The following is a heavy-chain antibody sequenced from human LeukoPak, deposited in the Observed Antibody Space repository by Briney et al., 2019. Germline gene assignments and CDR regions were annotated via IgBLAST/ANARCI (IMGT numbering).Heavy chain of an antibody. J-gene: IGHJ5*02. CDR3: ARGGIVVVPAAHRRNWFDP. CDR1: GYTFTGYY. D-gene: IGHD2-2*01. V-gene: IGHV1-2*02. Sequence: ASVKVSCKASGYTFTGYYMHWVRQAPGQGLEWMGWIDPNSGGTNYAQKFQGRVTMTRDTSISTACMELSRLTSDDTAVYFCARGGIVVVPAAHRRNWFDPWGQGTLVTVSS. CDR2: IDPNSGGT.